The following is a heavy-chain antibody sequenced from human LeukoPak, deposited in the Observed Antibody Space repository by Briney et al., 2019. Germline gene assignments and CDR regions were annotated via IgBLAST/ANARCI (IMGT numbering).Heavy chain of an antibody. Sequence: AGSLRLSCAAPGFSFSNYWMHWVRQAPGKGLEWVSVIYSGGSTYYADSVKGRFTISRDNSKNTLYLQMNSLRDEDTAVYFCARATTTRTRFDYWGQGTLVTVSS. CDR2: IYSGGST. CDR3: ARATTTRTRFDY. J-gene: IGHJ4*02. V-gene: IGHV3-53*01. D-gene: IGHD4-17*01. CDR1: GFSFSNYW.